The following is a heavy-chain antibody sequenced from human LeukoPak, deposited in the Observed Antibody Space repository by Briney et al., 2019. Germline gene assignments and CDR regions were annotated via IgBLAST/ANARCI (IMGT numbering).Heavy chain of an antibody. Sequence: GGSLRLSCAASGFTVSSNYMSWVRQAPGKGLEWVSVIYSGGNTYYADSVKGRFTISRDNSKNTLYLEMNSLRTEDTAVYYCATLSSRYYYGSGSPSIDYWGQGTLVTVSS. CDR1: GFTVSSNY. D-gene: IGHD3-10*01. V-gene: IGHV3-66*01. CDR2: IYSGGNT. CDR3: ATLSSRYYYGSGSPSIDY. J-gene: IGHJ4*02.